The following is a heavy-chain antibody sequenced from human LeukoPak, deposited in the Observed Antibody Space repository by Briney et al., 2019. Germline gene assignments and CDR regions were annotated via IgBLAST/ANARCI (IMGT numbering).Heavy chain of an antibody. Sequence: PSETLSLTCTVSGGSISHYYWSWIRQPPGKGLEWIGYIYYSGSTNYNPSLKSRVTISVDTSKNQFSLKLRSVTAADMAVYYCARHVDGGNSFWHFDLWGRGTLVTVSS. CDR1: GGSISHYY. CDR3: ARHVDGGNSFWHFDL. J-gene: IGHJ2*01. CDR2: IYYSGST. V-gene: IGHV4-59*08. D-gene: IGHD4-23*01.